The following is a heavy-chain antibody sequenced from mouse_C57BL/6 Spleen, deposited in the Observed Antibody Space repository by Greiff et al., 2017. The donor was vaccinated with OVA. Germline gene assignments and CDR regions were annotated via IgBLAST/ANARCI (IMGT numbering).Heavy chain of an antibody. D-gene: IGHD4-1*01. V-gene: IGHV5-16*01. CDR2: INYDGSST. Sequence: EVKLMESEGGLVQPGSSMKLSCTASGFTFSDYYMAWVRQVPEKGLEWVANINYDGSSTYYLDSLKSRFIISRDNAKNILYLQMSSLKSEDTATYYCARDGTGRGDYFDYWGQGTTLTVSS. CDR1: GFTFSDYY. J-gene: IGHJ2*01. CDR3: ARDGTGRGDYFDY.